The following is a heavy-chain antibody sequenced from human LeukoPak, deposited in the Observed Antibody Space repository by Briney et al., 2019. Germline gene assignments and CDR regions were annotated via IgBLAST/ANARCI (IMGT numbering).Heavy chain of an antibody. CDR2: INPSGGST. CDR3: ARALVGYCSGGSCYTLDC. J-gene: IGHJ4*02. V-gene: IGHV1-46*03. CDR1: GYTFTSYY. D-gene: IGHD2-15*01. Sequence: ASVKVSCKASGYTFTSYYMHWVRQAPGQGLEWMGIINPSGGSTSYAQKFQGRVTMTRDTSTSTVYTELSSLRSEDTAVYYCARALVGYCSGGSCYTLDCWGQGTLVTVSS.